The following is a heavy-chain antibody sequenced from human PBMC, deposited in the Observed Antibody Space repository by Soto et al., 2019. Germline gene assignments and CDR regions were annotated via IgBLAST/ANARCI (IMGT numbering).Heavy chain of an antibody. CDR3: ATDRGGYCCCGSCSDPWFRH. CDR1: GYTFTTYP. V-gene: IGHV1-3*04. Sequence: ASVKVSCKASGYTFTTYPMHWVRQAPGQSLGWMGWINTGNGNTKYSQKFQARVTITRDTSANTGYMQLSSLRSEDTAFYYCATDRGGYCCCGSCSDPWFRHWGQGTLVTVSS. D-gene: IGHD2-15*01. J-gene: IGHJ4*02. CDR2: INTGNGNT.